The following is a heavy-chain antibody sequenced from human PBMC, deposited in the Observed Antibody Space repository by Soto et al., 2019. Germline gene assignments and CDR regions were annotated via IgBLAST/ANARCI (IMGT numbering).Heavy chain of an antibody. CDR1: GGTFSSYA. CDR3: AKVSQPRAVVVTYYYCYGMDV. Sequence: ASVKVSCKASGGTFSSYAISWVRQAPGQGLEWMGGIIPILGIANYCQKFQGRVTITADKSTSTAYMELSSLRSEDTAVYYCAKVSQPRAVVVTYYYCYGMDVWGQGTTVTVSS. J-gene: IGHJ6*02. CDR2: IIPILGIA. D-gene: IGHD2-15*01. V-gene: IGHV1-69*10.